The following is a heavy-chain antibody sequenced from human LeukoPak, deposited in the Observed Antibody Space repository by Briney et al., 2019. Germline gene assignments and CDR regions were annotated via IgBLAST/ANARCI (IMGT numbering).Heavy chain of an antibody. J-gene: IGHJ4*02. CDR1: GFTFSSYT. CDR2: ISGSGSST. V-gene: IGHV3-23*01. D-gene: IGHD3-9*01. Sequence: GGSLRLSCAASGFTFSSYTMSWIRQAPGKGLEWVSVISGSGSSTYYADSVKGRFTISRDNSKNTLYLQMNSLRVEDTAVYYCAKTPGGYYDILTGYYPFDYWGQGTLVTVSS. CDR3: AKTPGGYYDILTGYYPFDY.